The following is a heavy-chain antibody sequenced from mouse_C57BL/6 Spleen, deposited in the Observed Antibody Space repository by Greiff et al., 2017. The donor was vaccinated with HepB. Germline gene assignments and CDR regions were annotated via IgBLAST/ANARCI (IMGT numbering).Heavy chain of an antibody. CDR3: ARAYYSTGGYFDV. CDR2: ISYSGST. J-gene: IGHJ1*03. CDR1: GYSITSGYD. V-gene: IGHV3-1*01. D-gene: IGHD2-5*01. Sequence: EVKVVESGPGMVKPSQSLSLTCTVTGYSITSGYDWHWIRHFPGNKLEWMGYISYSGSTNYNPSLKSRISITHDTSKNHFFLKLNSVTTEDTATYYCARAYYSTGGYFDVWGTGTTVTVSS.